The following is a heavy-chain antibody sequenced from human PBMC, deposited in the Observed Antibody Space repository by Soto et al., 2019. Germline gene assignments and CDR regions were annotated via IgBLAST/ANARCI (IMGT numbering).Heavy chain of an antibody. CDR3: ARPRTPYDSSGYYYYFDY. CDR1: GYSLTSYW. D-gene: IGHD3-22*01. Sequence: PGGSLMSSGNGSGYSLTSYWNGWVRQMPGKGLEWMGIIYPGDSDTRYSPSFQGQVTISADKSISTAYLQWSSLKASDTAMYYCARPRTPYDSSGYYYYFDYWGQGTLVTVSA. J-gene: IGHJ4*02. V-gene: IGHV5-51*01. CDR2: IYPGDSDT.